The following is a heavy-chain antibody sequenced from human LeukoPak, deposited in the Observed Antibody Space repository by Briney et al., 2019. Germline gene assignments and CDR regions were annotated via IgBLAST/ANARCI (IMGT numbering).Heavy chain of an antibody. CDR1: GGSINSYY. Sequence: PSETLSLTCSVSGGSINSYYWTWIRQPPGKGLEWIGEINHSGSTNYNPSLKSRVTISVDTSKNQFSLKLSSVTAADTAVYYCARGTKQQLAPWGQGTLVTVSS. J-gene: IGHJ5*02. CDR3: ARGTKQQLAP. V-gene: IGHV4-34*01. D-gene: IGHD6-13*01. CDR2: INHSGST.